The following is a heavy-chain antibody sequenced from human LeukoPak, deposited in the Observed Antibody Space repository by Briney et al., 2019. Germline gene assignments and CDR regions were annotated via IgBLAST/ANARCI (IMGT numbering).Heavy chain of an antibody. Sequence: GRSLRLSCAASGFTFSSCGMHWVRQAPGKGLEWVAVISYDGSNKYYADSVRGRFTISRDNSKNTLYLQMNSLRAEDTAVYYCAKVDTMIVVVNPGIDYWGQGTLVTVSS. J-gene: IGHJ4*02. V-gene: IGHV3-30*18. CDR1: GFTFSSCG. CDR3: AKVDTMIVVVNPGIDY. CDR2: ISYDGSNK. D-gene: IGHD3-22*01.